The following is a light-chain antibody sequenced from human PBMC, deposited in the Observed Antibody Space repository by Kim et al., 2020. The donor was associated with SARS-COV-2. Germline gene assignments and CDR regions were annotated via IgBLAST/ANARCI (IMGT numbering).Light chain of an antibody. V-gene: IGKV1-8*01. CDR2: AAS. Sequence: SASTGDRVTINCRASQGISSYLAWYQQKPGKAPKLLIYAASTLQSGVPSRFSGSGSGTDFTLTISCLQSEDFATYYCQQYYSYPYTFGQGTKLEI. J-gene: IGKJ2*01. CDR1: QGISSY. CDR3: QQYYSYPYT.